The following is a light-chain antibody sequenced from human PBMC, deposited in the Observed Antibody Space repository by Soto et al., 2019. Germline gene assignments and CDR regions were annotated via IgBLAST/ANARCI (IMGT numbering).Light chain of an antibody. CDR3: QQYHNWPPIT. CDR1: QSVSTK. J-gene: IGKJ5*01. V-gene: IGKV3-15*01. Sequence: EILMTQSPATLSVSPGETATLSCRASQSVSTKLAWYQQKPGQAPRLLINDASTRATGVPARFSDWGSGTEFTLTISSLQSEDFAVYYCQQYHNWPPITVGQGTRLEIK. CDR2: DAS.